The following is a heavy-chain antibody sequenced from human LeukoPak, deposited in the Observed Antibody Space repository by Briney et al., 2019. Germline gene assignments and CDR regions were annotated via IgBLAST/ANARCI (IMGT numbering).Heavy chain of an antibody. CDR3: ARYGSGSYYYSYYYYYYMDV. CDR1: GYSISSGYY. D-gene: IGHD3-10*01. Sequence: PSETLSLTCTVSGYSISSGYYWGWVRQSPGKGLEWIGEINHSGSTNYNPSLKSRVTISVDTSKNQFSLKLSSVTAADTAVYYCARYGSGSYYYSYYYYYYMDVWGKGTTVTISS. CDR2: INHSGST. V-gene: IGHV4-38-2*02. J-gene: IGHJ6*03.